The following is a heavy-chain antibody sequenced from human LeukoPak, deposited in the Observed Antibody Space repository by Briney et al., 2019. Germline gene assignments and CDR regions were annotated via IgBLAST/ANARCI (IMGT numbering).Heavy chain of an antibody. Sequence: ASVKVSCKASGYTFSSYGISWVRQAPGQGLEWMGWISGYNGNTNYAQRLQGRVTMTTDTSTSTAYMELRSLRSDDTAVYYCARDKEIVASGTGYYSYGMDVWGQGTTVTVSS. CDR3: ARDKEIVASGTGYYSYGMDV. V-gene: IGHV1-18*01. J-gene: IGHJ6*02. CDR2: ISGYNGNT. CDR1: GYTFSSYG. D-gene: IGHD6-13*01.